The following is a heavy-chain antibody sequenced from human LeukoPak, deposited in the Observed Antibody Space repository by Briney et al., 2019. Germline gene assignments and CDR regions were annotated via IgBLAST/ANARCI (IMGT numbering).Heavy chain of an antibody. V-gene: IGHV1-2*02. CDR2: INPNSGGT. J-gene: IGHJ4*02. CDR3: ARPVIVGATLYYFDY. D-gene: IGHD1-26*01. CDR1: GYTCTGYY. Sequence: ASVKVSCKASGYTCTGYYMHWVRQAPGQGLEWMGWINPNSGGTNYAQKFQGRVTMTRDTSISTAYMELSRLRSDDTAVYYCARPVIVGATLYYFDYWGQGTLVTVSS.